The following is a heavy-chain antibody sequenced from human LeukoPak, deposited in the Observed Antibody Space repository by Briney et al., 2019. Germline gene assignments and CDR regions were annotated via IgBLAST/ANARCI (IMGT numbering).Heavy chain of an antibody. CDR2: IIPIFGTA. V-gene: IGHV1-69*05. Sequence: VASVKVSCKASGGTFSSYAISWVRQAPGQGLEWMGGIIPIFGTANSAQKFQGRVTITTDESTSTAYMELSSLRSEDTAVYYCARGGAYYYDSSGYYYPSGYYFDYWGQGTLVTVSS. D-gene: IGHD3-22*01. J-gene: IGHJ4*02. CDR1: GGTFSSYA. CDR3: ARGGAYYYDSSGYYYPSGYYFDY.